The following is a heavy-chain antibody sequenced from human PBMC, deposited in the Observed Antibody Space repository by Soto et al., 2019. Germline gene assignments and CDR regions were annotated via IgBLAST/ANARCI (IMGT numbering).Heavy chain of an antibody. D-gene: IGHD3-10*01. CDR1: GYTFTSYG. V-gene: IGHV1-18*01. CDR2: ISAYNGNT. CDR3: ARIGNPLLWFGELLPNGYGMDV. J-gene: IGHJ6*02. Sequence: ASVKVSCKASGYTFTSYGISWVRQAPGQGLEWMGWISAYNGNTNYAQKLQGRVTMTTDTSTSTAYMELRSLRSDDTAVYYCARIGNPLLWFGELLPNGYGMDVWGQGTTVTVSS.